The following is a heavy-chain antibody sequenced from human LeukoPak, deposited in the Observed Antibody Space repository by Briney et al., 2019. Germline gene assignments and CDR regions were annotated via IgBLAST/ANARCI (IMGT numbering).Heavy chain of an antibody. J-gene: IGHJ6*03. V-gene: IGHV3-30*18. CDR3: AKDLDSYGYNYYYMDV. CDR1: GFTFSSYG. CDR2: ISYDGSNK. D-gene: IGHD5-18*01. Sequence: GGSLRLSCAASGFTFSSYGMHWVRQAPGKALEGVAVISYDGSNKYYADSVKGRFTISRDNSKNTLYLQMNSLRAEDTAVYYCAKDLDSYGYNYYYMDVWGKGTTVTVSS.